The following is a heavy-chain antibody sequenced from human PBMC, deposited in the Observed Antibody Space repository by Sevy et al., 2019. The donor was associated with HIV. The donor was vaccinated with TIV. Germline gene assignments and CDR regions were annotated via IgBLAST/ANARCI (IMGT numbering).Heavy chain of an antibody. CDR2: ISYDGSNK. J-gene: IGHJ4*02. V-gene: IGHV3-30*04. Sequence: GGSLRLSCAASGFTFSSYAMHWVRQAPGKGLEWVAVISYDGSNKYYADSVKGRFTISRDNSKNTLYLQMNSLRAEDTAVYYCARGGYYDSSGYYVDYWGQGTLVTASS. CDR1: GFTFSSYA. CDR3: ARGGYYDSSGYYVDY. D-gene: IGHD3-22*01.